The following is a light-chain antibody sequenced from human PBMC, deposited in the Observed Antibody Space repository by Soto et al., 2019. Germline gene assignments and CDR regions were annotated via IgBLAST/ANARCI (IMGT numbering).Light chain of an antibody. CDR1: SSDVGGYNY. Sequence: QSALTQPRSVSGSRGQSVTISCTGTSSDVGGYNYVSWYQQHPGKAPKLMIYDVSKRPSGVPDRFSGSKSGNTASLTISGLQAEDEADYYCCSYAGSYTKVFGGGTKLTVL. V-gene: IGLV2-11*01. CDR2: DVS. CDR3: CSYAGSYTKV. J-gene: IGLJ2*01.